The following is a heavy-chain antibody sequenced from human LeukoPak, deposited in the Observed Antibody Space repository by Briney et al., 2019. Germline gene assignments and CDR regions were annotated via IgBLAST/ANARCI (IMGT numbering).Heavy chain of an antibody. CDR3: ARGCARDYYYYYYMDV. V-gene: IGHV3-48*03. D-gene: IGHD2-8*01. Sequence: PGGSLRLSCAASGFTFSSYEMNWVRQAPGKGLEWVSYISSSGSTIYYADSVKGRFTISRDNAKNSLYLQMNSLRAEDTAVHYCARGCARDYYYYYYMDVWGKGTTVTVSS. CDR1: GFTFSSYE. CDR2: ISSSGSTI. J-gene: IGHJ6*03.